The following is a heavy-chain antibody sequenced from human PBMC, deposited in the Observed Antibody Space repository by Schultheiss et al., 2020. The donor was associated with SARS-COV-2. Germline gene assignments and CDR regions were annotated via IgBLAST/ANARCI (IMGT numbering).Heavy chain of an antibody. Sequence: SETLSLTCAVYGGSFSVYYWSWIRQPPGKGLEWIGYIYYSGSTNYNPSLKSRVTISVDTSKNQFSLKLSSVTAADTAVYYCARTTPENWFDPWGQGTLVTVSS. CDR2: IYYSGST. J-gene: IGHJ5*02. D-gene: IGHD1-1*01. CDR3: ARTTPENWFDP. V-gene: IGHV4-59*01. CDR1: GGSFSVYY.